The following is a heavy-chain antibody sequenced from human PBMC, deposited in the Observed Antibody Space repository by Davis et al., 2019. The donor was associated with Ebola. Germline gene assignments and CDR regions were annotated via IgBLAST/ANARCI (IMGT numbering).Heavy chain of an antibody. V-gene: IGHV1-18*01. Sequence: ASVKVSCKASGYIFSNYGITWVRQAPGQGLEWLGWIGPYITNTYYAQMVQGRVTMTTDTSTSTAYMEVGSLRSDDTAVYYCARAQFPTTSDHWGQGTLVTVSS. CDR1: GYIFSNYG. CDR3: ARAQFPTTSDH. J-gene: IGHJ4*02. D-gene: IGHD1-1*01. CDR2: IGPYITNT.